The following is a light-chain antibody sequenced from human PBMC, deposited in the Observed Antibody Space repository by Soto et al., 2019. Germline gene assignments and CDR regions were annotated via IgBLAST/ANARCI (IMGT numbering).Light chain of an antibody. V-gene: IGLV2-8*01. CDR2: DVT. Sequence: QSVLTQPPSASGSPGQSVTISCTGTSSDVGTHGYVSWYQQHAGNAPKLVIYDVTKRPSGVPDRFSGSKSGNTASLTVSGLQAEDEADYYCMCYAGGNNWVFGGGTKGTVL. J-gene: IGLJ3*02. CDR3: MCYAGGNNWV. CDR1: SSDVGTHGY.